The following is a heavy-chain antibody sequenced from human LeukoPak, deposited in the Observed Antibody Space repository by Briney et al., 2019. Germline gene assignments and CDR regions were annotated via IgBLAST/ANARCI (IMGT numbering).Heavy chain of an antibody. D-gene: IGHD6-6*01. J-gene: IGHJ4*02. CDR3: ARRYSSSSDFDY. V-gene: IGHV4-59*08. CDR2: IYYSGST. CDR1: GGSISSYY. Sequence: SETLSLTCTVSGGSISSYYWSWIRQPPPKGLDWIGYIYYSGSTNYNPSLKSRVTISVDTSKNQFSLKLSSVTAADTAVYYCARRYSSSSDFDYWGQGTLVTVSS.